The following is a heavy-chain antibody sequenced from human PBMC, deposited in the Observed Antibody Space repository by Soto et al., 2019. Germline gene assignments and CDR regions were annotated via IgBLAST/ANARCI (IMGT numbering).Heavy chain of an antibody. CDR1: GGSISSGGYY. CDR3: ARVCGGDCYSPEFDY. J-gene: IGHJ4*02. CDR2: IYYSGST. D-gene: IGHD2-21*02. Sequence: QVQLQESGPGLVKPSQTLSLTCTVSGGSISSGGYYWSWMRQHPGKGLEWIGYIYYSGSTYYNPSLKSRVTISVDTSKNQFSLKLSSVTAADTAVYYCARVCGGDCYSPEFDYWGQGTLVTVSS. V-gene: IGHV4-31*03.